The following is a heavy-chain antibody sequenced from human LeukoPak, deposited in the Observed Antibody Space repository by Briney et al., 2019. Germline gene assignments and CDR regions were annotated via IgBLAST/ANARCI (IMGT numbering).Heavy chain of an antibody. J-gene: IGHJ4*02. D-gene: IGHD2-15*01. Sequence: ASVKVSCKASGYTFTSYDINWVRQATGQGLERMGWMNPNSGNTGYAQKFQGRVTMTRNTSISTAYMELSSLRTEDTAVYYCARGPRVAATPYDYWGQGTLVTVSS. CDR3: ARGPRVAATPYDY. CDR1: GYTFTSYD. CDR2: MNPNSGNT. V-gene: IGHV1-8*01.